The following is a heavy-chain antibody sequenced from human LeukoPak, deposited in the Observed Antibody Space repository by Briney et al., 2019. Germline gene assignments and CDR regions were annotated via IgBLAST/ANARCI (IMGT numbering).Heavy chain of an antibody. J-gene: IGHJ6*03. D-gene: IGHD4-17*01. CDR1: GFTFSTYA. Sequence: PGGSLRLPCAASGFTFSTYAMNWVRQAPGKGLEWVSYISSSSSTIYYADSVKGRFTISRDNAKNSLYLQMNSLRAEDTAVYYCARDFGDYSYYYYMDVWGKGTTVTVSS. CDR2: ISSSSSTI. V-gene: IGHV3-48*01. CDR3: ARDFGDYSYYYYMDV.